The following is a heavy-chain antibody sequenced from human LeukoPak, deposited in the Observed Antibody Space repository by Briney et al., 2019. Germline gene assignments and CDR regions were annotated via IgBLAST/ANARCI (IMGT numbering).Heavy chain of an antibody. CDR2: ISYDGSNK. CDR1: GFTFSSYA. Sequence: GGSLRLSCAASGFTFSSYAMHWVCQAPGKGLEWVAVISYDGSNKYYADSVKGRFTISRDNSKNTLYLQMNSLRAEDTAVYYCAVGRDHGSGWSLGYWGQGTLVTVSS. V-gene: IGHV3-30-3*01. CDR3: AVGRDHGSGWSLGY. J-gene: IGHJ4*02. D-gene: IGHD6-19*01.